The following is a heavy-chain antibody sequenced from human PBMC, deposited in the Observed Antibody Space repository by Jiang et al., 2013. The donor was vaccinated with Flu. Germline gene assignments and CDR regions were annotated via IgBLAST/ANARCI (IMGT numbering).Heavy chain of an antibody. D-gene: IGHD3-3*01. CDR1: GGSISSSSYY. Sequence: GPGLVKPSETLSLTCTVSGGSISSSSYYWGWIRQPPGKGLEWIGSIYYSGSTYYNPSLKSRVTISVDTSKNQFSLKLSSVAAADTAVYYCARQRVGDFWSGYEIYYYYGMDVWGQGTTVTVSS. V-gene: IGHV4-39*01. CDR3: ARQRVGDFWSGYEIYYYYGMDV. CDR2: IYYSGST. J-gene: IGHJ6*02.